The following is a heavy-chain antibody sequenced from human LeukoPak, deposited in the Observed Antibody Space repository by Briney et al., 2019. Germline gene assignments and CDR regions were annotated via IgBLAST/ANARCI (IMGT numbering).Heavy chain of an antibody. J-gene: IGHJ5*02. CDR3: ARGFSRSPWFDP. V-gene: IGHV4-61*02. CDR2: IYTSGST. Sequence: PSETLSLTCTVSGGSISSGSYYWSWIRQPAGKGLEWIGRIYTSGSTNYNPSLKSRVTISVDTSKNQFSLKLSSVTAADTAVYYCARGFSRSPWFDPWGQGTLVTVSS. CDR1: GGSISSGSYY.